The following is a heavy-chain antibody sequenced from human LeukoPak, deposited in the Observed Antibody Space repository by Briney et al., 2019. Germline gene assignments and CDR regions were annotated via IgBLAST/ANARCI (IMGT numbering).Heavy chain of an antibody. CDR1: GYSISSGYY. D-gene: IGHD2-15*01. V-gene: IGHV4-38-2*02. CDR2: FYHSGST. CDR3: AHLGYCRGGSCPNFDY. J-gene: IGHJ4*02. Sequence: PSETLSLTCTVSGYSISSGYYWGWIRRPPGRGREWFGSFYHSGSTYYNTSLKSRVTISVDTSKNQFSLKLSSVTAADTDVYYCAHLGYCRGGSCPNFDYWGQGTLVTVSS.